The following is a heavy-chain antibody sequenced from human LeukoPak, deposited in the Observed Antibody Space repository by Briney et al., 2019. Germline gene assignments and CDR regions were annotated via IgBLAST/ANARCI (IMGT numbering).Heavy chain of an antibody. CDR2: FDPEDGET. V-gene: IGHV1-24*01. CDR1: GYTLTELS. D-gene: IGHD5-24*01. J-gene: IGHJ4*02. CDR3: ATWHGRWLQFGFDY. Sequence: ASVTVSCKVSGYTLTELSMHWVRQAPGKGLEWMGGFDPEDGETIYAQKFQGRVTMTEDTSTDTAYMELSSLRSEDTAVYYCATWHGRWLQFGFDYWGQGTLVTVSS.